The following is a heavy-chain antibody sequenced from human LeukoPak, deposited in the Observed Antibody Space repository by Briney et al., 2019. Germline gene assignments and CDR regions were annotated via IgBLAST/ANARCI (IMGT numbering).Heavy chain of an antibody. CDR2: IRYDGSNK. CDR3: AKSVSTDYYDSSGYWDY. J-gene: IGHJ4*02. V-gene: IGHV3-30*02. D-gene: IGHD3-22*01. CDR1: GFTFSSYA. Sequence: GRSLRLSCAASGFTFSSYAMHWVRQAPGKGLEWVAFIRYDGSNKYYADSVKGRFTISRDNSKNTLYLQMNSLRAEDTAVYYCAKSVSTDYYDSSGYWDYWGQGTLVTVSS.